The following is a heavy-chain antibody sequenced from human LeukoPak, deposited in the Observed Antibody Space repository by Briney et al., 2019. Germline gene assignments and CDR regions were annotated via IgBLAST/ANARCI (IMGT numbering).Heavy chain of an antibody. D-gene: IGHD3-16*01. CDR3: VREKSGGTYDY. CDR1: GYTFTAYY. CDR2: IRPGDTRT. Sequence: GASVKVSCKASGYTFTAYYIQWVRQAPGQGLEWMGTIRPGDTRTTYAQKFQGRVTMTWDMSTTTGYMGLSSLRSEDTAVYYCVREKSGGTYDYWGQGTLVTASS. V-gene: IGHV1-46*01. J-gene: IGHJ4*02.